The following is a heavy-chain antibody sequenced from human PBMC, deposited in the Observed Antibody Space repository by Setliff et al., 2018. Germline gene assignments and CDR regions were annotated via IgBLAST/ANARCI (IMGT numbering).Heavy chain of an antibody. V-gene: IGHV4-4*08. CDR2: IYHNGNT. CDR3: ARDRSAYSYGLDV. Sequence: TLSLTCTVSGGSISPYFWSWIRQSPGKGLEWIGYIYHNGNTNFNPSLKSRVTMSVDTSKNQFALNLTSVTAADTAVYYCARDRSAYSYGLDVWGQGTTVTVSS. CDR1: GGSISPYF. J-gene: IGHJ6*02.